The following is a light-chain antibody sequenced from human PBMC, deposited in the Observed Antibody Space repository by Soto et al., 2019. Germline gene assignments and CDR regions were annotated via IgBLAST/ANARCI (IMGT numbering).Light chain of an antibody. CDR1: SSNIGAGYD. J-gene: IGLJ2*01. CDR3: QSFDSILSAVV. CDR2: GNN. V-gene: IGLV1-40*01. Sequence: QSVLTQPPSVSGAPGQRVTISCTGSSSNIGAGYDVHWYQHLPGTAPKLLIYGNNNRPSGVPDRFSGSKSGTSASLDITGLQAEDEADYYCQSFDSILSAVVFGGGTKVTVL.